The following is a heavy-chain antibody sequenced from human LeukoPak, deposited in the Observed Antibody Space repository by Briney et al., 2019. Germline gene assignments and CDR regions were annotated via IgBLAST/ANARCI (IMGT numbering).Heavy chain of an antibody. CDR2: VSFDGSNK. V-gene: IGHV3-30*18. CDR3: AKIRSVGTGDAFDI. D-gene: IGHD1-1*01. Sequence: GRSLRLSCAASGFTFSSYGMHWVRQTPDKGLEWVAIVSFDGSNKYYADSVKGRFSISRDNSKNTLYLQMNSLRAEDTSMYYCAKIRSVGTGDAFDIWGQGAMVTVSS. J-gene: IGHJ3*02. CDR1: GFTFSSYG.